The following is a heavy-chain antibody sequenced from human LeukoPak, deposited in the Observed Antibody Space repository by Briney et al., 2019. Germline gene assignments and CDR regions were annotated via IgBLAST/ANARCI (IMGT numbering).Heavy chain of an antibody. CDR1: GFTFSSYA. J-gene: IGHJ4*02. D-gene: IGHD6-13*01. Sequence: GRSLRLSCAASGFTFSSYAMHWVRKAPGKGLEWVAVISYDGSNKYYADSVKGRFTISRDNSKNTLYLQMNSLRAEDTAVYYCARESVIAAVDYWGQGTLVTVSS. CDR2: ISYDGSNK. CDR3: ARESVIAAVDY. V-gene: IGHV3-30*04.